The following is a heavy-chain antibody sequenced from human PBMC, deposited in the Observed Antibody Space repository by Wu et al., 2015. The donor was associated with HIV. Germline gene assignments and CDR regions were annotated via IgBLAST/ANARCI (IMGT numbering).Heavy chain of an antibody. D-gene: IGHD2-21*02. CDR3: VRKRSCHDSRCSDFDFQH. V-gene: IGHV1-8*01. CDR1: GYSFINYD. J-gene: IGHJ1*01. CDR2: VNPYMGAV. Sequence: QALLVQSGVEVKKPGASVKVSCKTSGYSFINYDINWVRQAPGKGLQWMGWVNPYMGAVNYARNFQGRITLTRNIHSGTTHLDLSGLTPEDTAVYYCVRKRSCHDSRCSDFDFQHWGQGTLIIVSS.